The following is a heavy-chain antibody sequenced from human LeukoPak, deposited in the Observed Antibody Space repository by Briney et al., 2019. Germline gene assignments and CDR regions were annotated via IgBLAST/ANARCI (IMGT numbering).Heavy chain of an antibody. CDR2: IYPRDSRT. J-gene: IGHJ4*02. CDR3: ARHLSDITSSPNY. D-gene: IGHD2-2*01. V-gene: IGHV5-51*01. CDR1: GYSFSSYW. Sequence: GESLKISCRGSGYSFSSYWIAWVRQMPGKGLEWMGVIYPRDSRTTYSPSFQEQVTISAEKSINTAYLQWTSLKASDTAMYYCARHLSDITSSPNYWGPGTLVTVSS.